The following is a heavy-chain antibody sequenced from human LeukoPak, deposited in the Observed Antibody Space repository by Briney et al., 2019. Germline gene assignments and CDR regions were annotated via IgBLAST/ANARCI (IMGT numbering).Heavy chain of an antibody. V-gene: IGHV3-74*01. D-gene: IGHD3-16*02. CDR2: INSDGSST. CDR1: GFTFSSYW. J-gene: IGHJ4*02. CDR3: ARGAMITFGGVIVYRADY. Sequence: GGSLRLSCAASGFTFSSYWMHWVRQAPGKGLVWVSRINSDGSSTSYADSVKGRFTISRDNAKNTLYLQMNSLRAEDTAVYYCARGAMITFGGVIVYRADYWGQGTLVTVSS.